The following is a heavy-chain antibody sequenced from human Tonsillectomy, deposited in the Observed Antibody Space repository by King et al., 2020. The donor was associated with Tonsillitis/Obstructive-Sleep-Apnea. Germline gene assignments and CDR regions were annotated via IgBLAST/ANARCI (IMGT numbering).Heavy chain of an antibody. CDR1: GYSFTSYW. Sequence: VQLVESGAEVKKPGESLKISCKGSGYSFTSYWIGWVRQMPGKGLEWMGIIYPGDSDTRYSPSFQGQVTISADKSISTAYLQWSSVKASDTAMYYCAIFLGYCSGGSCYGSFQHWGQGTLVTVSS. V-gene: IGHV5-51*01. J-gene: IGHJ1*01. CDR2: IYPGDSDT. D-gene: IGHD2-15*01. CDR3: AIFLGYCSGGSCYGSFQH.